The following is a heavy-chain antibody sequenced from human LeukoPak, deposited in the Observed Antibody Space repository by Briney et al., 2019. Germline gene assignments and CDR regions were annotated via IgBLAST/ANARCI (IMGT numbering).Heavy chain of an antibody. D-gene: IGHD2-21*01. CDR3: ARENVVAQGTFDY. CDR2: IYHAGST. V-gene: IGHV4-38-2*02. Sequence: SETLSLTCTVSGYSISSGYYWGWIRQSPGKGLEWIGSIYHAGSTFHNPSLKSRVTISVDTSKNQISLKLTFVTAADTAFYFCARENVVAQGTFDYWGQGALVTVSS. J-gene: IGHJ4*02. CDR1: GYSISSGYY.